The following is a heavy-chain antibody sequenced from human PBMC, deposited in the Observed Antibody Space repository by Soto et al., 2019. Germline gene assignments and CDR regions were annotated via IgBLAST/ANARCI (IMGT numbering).Heavy chain of an antibody. J-gene: IGHJ6*02. CDR1: GYTFTSYG. Sequence: ALGTVSCKASGYTFTSYGISWVGQTPGQVLEWMGWISAYNGNTNFAQKLQGRFTMTTDTSTSSAYMELRSLRSDATAVYYCARDLGGRMDAWGQRTTVPVS. D-gene: IGHD2-15*01. CDR3: ARDLGGRMDA. CDR2: ISAYNGNT. V-gene: IGHV1-18*01.